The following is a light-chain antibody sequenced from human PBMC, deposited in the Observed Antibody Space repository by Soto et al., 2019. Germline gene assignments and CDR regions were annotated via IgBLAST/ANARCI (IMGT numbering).Light chain of an antibody. CDR2: GIY. V-gene: IGKV3-15*01. CDR1: QSVNSN. CDR3: LHYHNWRWT. Sequence: EIVMTQSPATLSVSPAERATLSCRASQSVNSNLAWYQQKVGQAPRLLIYGIYTRATGIPARFSGSGSGTEFTRAISRLQSEDVALYFCLHYHNWRWTFGQGTKVEIK. J-gene: IGKJ1*01.